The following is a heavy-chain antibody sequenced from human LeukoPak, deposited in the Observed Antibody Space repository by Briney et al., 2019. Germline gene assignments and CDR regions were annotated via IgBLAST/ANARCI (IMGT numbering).Heavy chain of an antibody. Sequence: SETLSLTCTVSGGSISSSNYYWGWIRQPRRKGLEWIGSIYYSGSTYYNPSLKSRVTISVDTSKNQFSLKLSSVTAADTAVYYCARQYCSGGSCYSRGGEYWGQGTLVTVSS. J-gene: IGHJ4*02. D-gene: IGHD2-15*01. V-gene: IGHV4-39*01. CDR2: IYYSGST. CDR1: GGSISSSNYY. CDR3: ARQYCSGGSCYSRGGEY.